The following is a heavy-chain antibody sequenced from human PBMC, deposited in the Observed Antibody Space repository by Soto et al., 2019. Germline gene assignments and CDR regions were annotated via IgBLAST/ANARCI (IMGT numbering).Heavy chain of an antibody. CDR1: GGSFSGYY. Sequence: QVQLQQWGAGLLKPSETLSLTCAVYGGSFSGYYWSWIRQPPGKGLEWIGEINHSGSTNYNPSLKSRVTISVDTSKNQFSLKVSSVTAADTAVYYCASKGGIEAYYFDYWGQGTLVTVSS. CDR2: INHSGST. V-gene: IGHV4-34*01. D-gene: IGHD3-16*01. J-gene: IGHJ4*02. CDR3: ASKGGIEAYYFDY.